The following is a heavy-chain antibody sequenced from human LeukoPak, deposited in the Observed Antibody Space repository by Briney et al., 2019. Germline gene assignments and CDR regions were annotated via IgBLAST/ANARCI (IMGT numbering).Heavy chain of an antibody. CDR1: GFTFSSYS. Sequence: PGGSLRLSCAASGFTFSSYSMNWVRQAPGRGLEWVSSISSSSSYIYYADSVKGRFTISRDNAKNSLYLQMNSLRAEDTAVYYCARVPYDSSGYYFDYWGQGTLVTVSS. J-gene: IGHJ4*02. D-gene: IGHD3-22*01. CDR2: ISSSSSYI. V-gene: IGHV3-21*01. CDR3: ARVPYDSSGYYFDY.